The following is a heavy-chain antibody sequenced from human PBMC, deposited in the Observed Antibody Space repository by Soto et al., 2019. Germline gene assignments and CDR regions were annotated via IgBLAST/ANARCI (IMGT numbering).Heavy chain of an antibody. CDR1: GYTFTSYD. J-gene: IGHJ4*02. Sequence: ASVKVSCKASGYTFTSYDIDWVRQATGQGLEWMGWMNPNSGNTGYAQKFQGRVTMTRNTSISTAYMELSSLRSEDTAVYYCARVPWGVTTPIDYWGQGTLVTVSS. V-gene: IGHV1-8*01. CDR2: MNPNSGNT. D-gene: IGHD4-17*01. CDR3: ARVPWGVTTPIDY.